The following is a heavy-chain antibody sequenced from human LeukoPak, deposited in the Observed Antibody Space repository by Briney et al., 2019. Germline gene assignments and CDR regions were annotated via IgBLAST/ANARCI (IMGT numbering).Heavy chain of an antibody. D-gene: IGHD2-8*01. CDR3: ANGYCTNGVCYPYYYYYMDV. V-gene: IGHV3-21*01. J-gene: IGHJ6*03. CDR1: GFKFSSYS. Sequence: GGSLRLSCAASGFKFSSYSMKWVRQAPGKGLEWVSFISSSSSYIYYADSLKGRFTISRDNSKNTLYLQMNSLRAEDTAVYYCANGYCTNGVCYPYYYYYMDVWGKGTTVTVSS. CDR2: ISSSSSYI.